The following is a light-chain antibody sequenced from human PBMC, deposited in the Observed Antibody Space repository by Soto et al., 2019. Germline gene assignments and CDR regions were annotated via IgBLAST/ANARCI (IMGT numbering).Light chain of an antibody. J-gene: IGKJ4*01. CDR1: QGISSY. V-gene: IGKV1-9*01. CDR3: QQLNSYPLT. Sequence: DIQLTQSPSFLSASVGDRVTITCRAIQGISSYLAWYQQKPGKAPNLLIYAASTLQSGVPSRFSGSGSGTAITLTISSRQPEDFATYYCQQLNSYPLTFGGGTKVQIK. CDR2: AAS.